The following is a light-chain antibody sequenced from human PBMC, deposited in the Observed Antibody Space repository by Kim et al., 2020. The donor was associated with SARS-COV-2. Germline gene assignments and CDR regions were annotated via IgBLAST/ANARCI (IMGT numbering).Light chain of an antibody. CDR2: RAS. J-gene: IGKJ2*03. CDR1: QHLDRN. Sequence: SVSPGDIVTVCCKASQHLDRNLAWYQQRPGQAPTLLIYRASTRATGIPDRFSGSGSRTEFTLTISSLRSEDFAVYFCQHYNNSPYSFGQETKLEI. V-gene: IGKV3-15*01. CDR3: QHYNNSPYS.